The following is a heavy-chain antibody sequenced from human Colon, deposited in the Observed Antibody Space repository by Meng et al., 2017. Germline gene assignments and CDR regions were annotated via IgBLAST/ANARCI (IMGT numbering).Heavy chain of an antibody. CDR3: ARTMYREGGAFDV. J-gene: IGHJ3*01. Sequence: SETLSLTCTVSRDSISSYYWNWIRQPPGKGLEWIGCIDYSGSTIYNSSLQSRITISVDTSKDQFSLKVTSVTAADTAIYFCARTMYREGGAFDVWGQGTMVTVSS. CDR1: RDSISSYY. CDR2: IDYSGST. V-gene: IGHV4-59*01. D-gene: IGHD3-10*02.